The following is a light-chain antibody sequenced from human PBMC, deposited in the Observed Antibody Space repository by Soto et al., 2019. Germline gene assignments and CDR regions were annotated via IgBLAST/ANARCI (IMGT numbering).Light chain of an antibody. V-gene: IGKV1-6*01. CDR3: IKDDNFHFN. CDR1: QGIGND. CDR2: AAY. J-gene: IGKJ4*01. Sequence: IQMTQCPTSLSPSVVVRFTITCRASQGIGNDLAWFQQKPGKATNLMIHAAYTLQSGVKSRFSGSGSGTDFTLTIRSMQPEDFATYYCIKDDNFHFNFGGGNKVDIK.